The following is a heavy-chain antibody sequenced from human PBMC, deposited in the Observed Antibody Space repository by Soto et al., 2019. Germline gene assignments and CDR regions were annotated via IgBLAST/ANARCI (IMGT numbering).Heavy chain of an antibody. D-gene: IGHD3-10*01. CDR3: ARWGRDYGSGSYSYYFDY. CDR1: GFTFSSYW. Sequence: EVQLVESGGGLVQPGGSLRLSCAASGFTFSSYWMHWVGKAPGKGLGWVSRINSDGSSTSYADSVKGRFTISRDNAKNTLYLQMNSLRAEDTAVYYCARWGRDYGSGSYSYYFDYWGQGTLVTVSS. J-gene: IGHJ4*02. V-gene: IGHV3-74*01. CDR2: INSDGSST.